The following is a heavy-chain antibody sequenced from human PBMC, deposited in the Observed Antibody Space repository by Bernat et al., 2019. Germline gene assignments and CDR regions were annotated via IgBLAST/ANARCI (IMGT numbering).Heavy chain of an antibody. CDR2: INPNSAGT. D-gene: IGHD3-16*01. Sequence: QVQLVQSGAEVKKPGASVKVSCKASGYTFSGYYIHWVRQAPGQGLEWMGRINPNSAGTNYAQKFQGWVTMTRDTSSSTAYMELSSLRSEDTAVYYCARGGSRLTSANYYYYYYMDVWGKGTTVTVSS. V-gene: IGHV1-2*04. CDR3: ARGGSRLTSANYYYYYYMDV. J-gene: IGHJ6*03. CDR1: GYTFSGYY.